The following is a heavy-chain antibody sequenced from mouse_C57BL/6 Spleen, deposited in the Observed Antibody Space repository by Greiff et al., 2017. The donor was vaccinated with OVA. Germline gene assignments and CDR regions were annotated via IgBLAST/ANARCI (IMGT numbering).Heavy chain of an antibody. CDR2: IDPETGGT. J-gene: IGHJ4*01. V-gene: IGHV1-15*01. CDR1: GYTFTDYE. Sequence: QVQLKESGAELVRPGASVTLSCKASGYTFTDYEMHWVKQTPVHGLEWIGAIDPETGGTAYNQKFKGKAILTADKSSSTAYMELRSLTSEDSAVYYCTRSPYDYDKGDYAMDYWGQGTSVTVSS. D-gene: IGHD2-4*01. CDR3: TRSPYDYDKGDYAMDY.